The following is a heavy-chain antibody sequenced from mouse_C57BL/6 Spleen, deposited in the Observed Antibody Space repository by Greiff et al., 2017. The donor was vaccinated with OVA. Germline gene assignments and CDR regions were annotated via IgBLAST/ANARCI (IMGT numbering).Heavy chain of an antibody. D-gene: IGHD1-1*01. Sequence: EVKLEESGGGLVQPGGSMKLSCVASGFTFSNYWMNWVRQSPEKGLEWVAQIRLKSDNYATHYAESVKGRFTISRDDSKSSVYLQMNNLRAEDTGIYYCTTGANYYGSRGDWYFDVWGTGTTVTVSS. V-gene: IGHV6-3*01. CDR2: IRLKSDNYAT. J-gene: IGHJ1*03. CDR1: GFTFSNYW. CDR3: TTGANYYGSRGDWYFDV.